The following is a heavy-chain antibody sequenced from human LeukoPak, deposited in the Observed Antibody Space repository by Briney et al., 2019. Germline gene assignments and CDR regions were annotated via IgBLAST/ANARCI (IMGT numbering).Heavy chain of an antibody. J-gene: IGHJ6*02. CDR2: ISSTGSTI. D-gene: IGHD1-26*01. V-gene: IGHV3-48*03. CDR3: ARDLRVGATRYFYYGMDV. Sequence: PGGSLRLSCAASGFTFGDYEMNWVRQAPGKGLEWVSYISSTGSTIYYADSVNGRFTISRDNAKNSLYLQMNSLRAEDTAVYYCARDLRVGATRYFYYGMDVWGQGTTVTVSS. CDR1: GFTFGDYE.